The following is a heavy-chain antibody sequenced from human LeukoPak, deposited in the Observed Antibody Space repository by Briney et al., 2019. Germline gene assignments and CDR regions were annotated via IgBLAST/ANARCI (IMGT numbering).Heavy chain of an antibody. D-gene: IGHD6-19*01. CDR3: ARVKRGIAVPGTMFEY. V-gene: IGHV1-2*02. J-gene: IGHJ4*02. Sequence: ASVKVSCKASGYTFTGYYMHWVRQAPGQGLEWMGWINPNSGGTNYAQKFQGRVTMTRDTSISTAYMELSRLRSDDTAVYYCARVKRGIAVPGTMFEYWSQGTLVTVSS. CDR2: INPNSGGT. CDR1: GYTFTGYY.